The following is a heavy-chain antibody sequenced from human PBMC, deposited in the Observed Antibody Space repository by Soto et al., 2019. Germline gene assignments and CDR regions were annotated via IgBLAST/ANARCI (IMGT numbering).Heavy chain of an antibody. CDR2: SSYDGRET. CDR3: ARDSGWPILNFDN. Sequence: GGSLRLSCAASDFDFSRYGIHWFRQAPGKGLEWVAASSYDGRETFYADSAKGRFTVSKEMSKNTAFLQMNALRHEDTAVYFCARDSGWPILNFDNWGQGTPVTVSS. V-gene: IGHV3-30*03. CDR1: DFDFSRYG. D-gene: IGHD3-10*01. J-gene: IGHJ4*02.